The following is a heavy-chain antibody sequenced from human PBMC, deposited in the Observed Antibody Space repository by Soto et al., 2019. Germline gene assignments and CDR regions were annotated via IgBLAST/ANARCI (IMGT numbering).Heavy chain of an antibody. D-gene: IGHD3-3*01. J-gene: IGHJ3*02. CDR3: ASPARNYDFWSGYSFDI. CDR1: GYTFTSYD. CDR2: MNPNSGNT. V-gene: IGHV1-8*01. Sequence: QVQLVQSGAEVKKPGASVKVSCKASGYTFTSYDINWVRQATGQGLEWMGWMNPNSGNTGYAQKFQGRVTMTRNTSISTAYMELSSLRSEDTAVYYCASPARNYDFWSGYSFDIWGQGTMVTXSS.